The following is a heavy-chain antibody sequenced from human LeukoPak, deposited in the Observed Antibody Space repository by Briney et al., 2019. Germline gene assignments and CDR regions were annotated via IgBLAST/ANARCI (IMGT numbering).Heavy chain of an antibody. CDR2: IKQDGSEK. V-gene: IGHV3-7*01. J-gene: IGHJ4*02. CDR3: ATTVLLWFGELGWPYYFDY. Sequence: GGSLRLSCAASGFTFSSYWMSWVRQAPGKGLEWVANIKQDGSEKYYVDSVKGRFTISRDNAKNSLYLQMNSLRAEDTAVYYCATTVLLWFGELGWPYYFDYWGQGTLVTVSS. CDR1: GFTFSSYW. D-gene: IGHD3-10*01.